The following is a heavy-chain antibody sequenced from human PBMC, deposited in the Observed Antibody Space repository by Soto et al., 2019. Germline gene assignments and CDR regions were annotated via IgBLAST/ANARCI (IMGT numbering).Heavy chain of an antibody. CDR2: TYYRSLWFN. D-gene: IGHD6-13*01. J-gene: IGHJ4*02. Sequence: PSQTLSLTCAISGDSVSSNIVTWDWIRQSPSKGLEWLGRTYYRSLWFNDYAVSVKSRMTINADTSKNQFSPQLNYVTPEDTAVYYCARLIGTSWFVGWGQGTPVTVSS. CDR1: GDSVSSNIVT. CDR3: ARLIGTSWFVG. V-gene: IGHV6-1*01.